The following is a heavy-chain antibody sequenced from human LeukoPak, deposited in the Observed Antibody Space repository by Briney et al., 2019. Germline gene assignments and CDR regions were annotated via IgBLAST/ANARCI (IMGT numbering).Heavy chain of an antibody. D-gene: IGHD4-17*01. J-gene: IGHJ3*02. CDR2: IYYSGST. CDR3: ARDTTVTMGGDAFDI. Sequence: PSQTLSLTCAVSGGSISSGDYYWSWIRQPPGKGLEWIGYIYYSGSTYYNPSLKSRVTISVDTSKNQFSLKLSSVTAADTAVYYCARDTTVTMGGDAFDIWGQGTMVTVSS. V-gene: IGHV4-30-4*01. CDR1: GGSISSGDYY.